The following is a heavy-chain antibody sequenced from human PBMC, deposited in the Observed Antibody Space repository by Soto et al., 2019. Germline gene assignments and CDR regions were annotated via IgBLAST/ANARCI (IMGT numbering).Heavy chain of an antibody. CDR2: IYSRGST. D-gene: IGHD6-13*01. Sequence: PSETLSLTCTVSGDSINYYYWSWIRQSPEKGLEWIGYIYSRGSTSYSPYFKSRITITIDTSKNQFSLKLTSVTAADTAVYYCARTPEGSWPNWFGPWGQG. CDR3: ARTPEGSWPNWFGP. V-gene: IGHV4-4*08. J-gene: IGHJ5*02. CDR1: GDSINYYY.